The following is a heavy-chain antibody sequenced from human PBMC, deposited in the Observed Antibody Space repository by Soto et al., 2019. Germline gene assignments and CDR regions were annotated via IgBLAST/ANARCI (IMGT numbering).Heavy chain of an antibody. D-gene: IGHD2-2*01. V-gene: IGHV4-59*12. Sequence: PSETLSLTCTVSGGSISSYYWSWIRQPPGKGLEWIGYIYYSGSTNYNPSLKSRVTISVDTSKNQFSLKLSSVTAADTAVYYCARGRDVVVPAAMIWFDPWGQGTLVTVSS. CDR1: GGSISSYY. J-gene: IGHJ5*02. CDR2: IYYSGST. CDR3: ARGRDVVVPAAMIWFDP.